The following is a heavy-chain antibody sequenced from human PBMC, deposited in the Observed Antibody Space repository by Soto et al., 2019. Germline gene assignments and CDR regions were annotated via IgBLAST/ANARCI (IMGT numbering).Heavy chain of an antibody. Sequence: PSQTLSLTCAISGDIVSSNSAAWNWIRQSPSRGLEWLGRTYYRSKWYNDYAVSVKSRITINPDTSKNQFSLQLNSVTPEDTAVYYCERDRFHSSGWDHYYYYGMDVWGKGTTVTVSS. CDR2: TYYRSKWYN. J-gene: IGHJ6*04. CDR3: ERDRFHSSGWDHYYYYGMDV. CDR1: GDIVSSNSAA. V-gene: IGHV6-1*01. D-gene: IGHD6-19*01.